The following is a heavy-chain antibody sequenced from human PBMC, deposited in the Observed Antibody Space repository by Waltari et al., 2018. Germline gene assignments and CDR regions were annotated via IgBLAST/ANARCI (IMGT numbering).Heavy chain of an antibody. V-gene: IGHV1-69*04. Sequence: QVQLVQSGAEVKKPGSSVKVSCKASGGTFSSYAISWVRQAPGQGLEWMGGIIPILGIANYAQKFQGRVTITADESTSTAYMELSSLRSEDTAVYYCARDKTSLVAGAATYYYYYMDVWGKGTTVTVSS. CDR1: GGTFSSYA. CDR2: IIPILGIA. D-gene: IGHD6-19*01. J-gene: IGHJ6*03. CDR3: ARDKTSLVAGAATYYYYYMDV.